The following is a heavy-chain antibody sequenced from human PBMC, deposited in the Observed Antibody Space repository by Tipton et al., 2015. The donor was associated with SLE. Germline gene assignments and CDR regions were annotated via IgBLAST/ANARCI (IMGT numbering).Heavy chain of an antibody. D-gene: IGHD2-21*01. V-gene: IGHV4-31*03. CDR3: AREGDSSANFYYYGVNV. CDR1: GDSISNVGYY. Sequence: TLSLTCTVSGDSISNVGYYWSWIRQHPGKGLEWIGCIYYSGSTDYYDPSLESRVSISIDTSKNEFSLKLSSVTAADTAVYYCAREGDSSANFYYYGVNVWGRGTTVTVSS. J-gene: IGHJ6*02. CDR2: IYYSGSTD.